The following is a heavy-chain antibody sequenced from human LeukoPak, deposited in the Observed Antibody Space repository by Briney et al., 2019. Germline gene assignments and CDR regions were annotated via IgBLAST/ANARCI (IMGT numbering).Heavy chain of an antibody. D-gene: IGHD1-26*01. V-gene: IGHV3-23*01. CDR2: ISGSGGST. CDR3: ANVASVVGATTVDDAFDI. Sequence: GGSLRLSCAASGFTFSSYAMSWVRQAPGKGLEWVSAISGSGGSTYYADSVKGRFTISRDNSKNTLYLQMNGLRAEDTAVYYCANVASVVGATTVDDAFDIWGQGTMVTVSS. CDR1: GFTFSSYA. J-gene: IGHJ3*02.